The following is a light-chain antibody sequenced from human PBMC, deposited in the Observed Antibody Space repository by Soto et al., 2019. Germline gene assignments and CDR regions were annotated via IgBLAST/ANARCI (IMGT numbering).Light chain of an antibody. Sequence: DIQMTQSPSSPSASVGDRVTITCRASQSISSYLNWYQQKPGKAPKLLIYAASSLQSGVPSRFSCSGSGTDFTLTISSLQPEDFATYYCQQSYSTMRTFGQGTKVDTK. V-gene: IGKV1-39*01. CDR1: QSISSY. CDR3: QQSYSTMRT. CDR2: AAS. J-gene: IGKJ1*01.